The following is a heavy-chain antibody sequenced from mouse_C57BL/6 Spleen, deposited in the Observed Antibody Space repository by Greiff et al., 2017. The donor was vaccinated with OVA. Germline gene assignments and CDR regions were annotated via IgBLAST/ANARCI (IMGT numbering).Heavy chain of an antibody. Sequence: EVQLQQSGPELVKPGASVKIPCKASGYTFTDYNMDWVQQSHGKSLEWIGDINPTHGGTIYNQKFKGTATLTVDKSSSTAYMELRCLTSEDTAVYYCARKGPLWYCDVWGTGTTVTVSS. D-gene: IGHD3-3*01. CDR1: GYTFTDYN. CDR3: ARKGPLWYCDV. J-gene: IGHJ1*03. CDR2: INPTHGGT. V-gene: IGHV1-18*01.